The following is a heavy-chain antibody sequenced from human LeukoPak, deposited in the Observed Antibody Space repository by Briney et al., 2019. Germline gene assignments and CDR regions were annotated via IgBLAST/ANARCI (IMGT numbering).Heavy chain of an antibody. J-gene: IGHJ3*02. D-gene: IGHD3-10*01. CDR2: IKQDGSEK. CDR1: GFTFSNAW. CDR3: ARGIRVLLWFEDVFDM. Sequence: GGSLRLSCAASGFTFSNAWMSWVRQAPGKGLEWVANIKQDGSEKYYVDSVKGRFTISRDNAKNSLYLQMNSLRAEDTAVYYCARGIRVLLWFEDVFDMWGQGTMVTVSS. V-gene: IGHV3-7*04.